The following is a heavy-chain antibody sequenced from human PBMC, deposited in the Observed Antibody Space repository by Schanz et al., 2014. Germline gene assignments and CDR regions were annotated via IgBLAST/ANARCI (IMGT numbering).Heavy chain of an antibody. CDR2: IYSGGNA. J-gene: IGHJ4*02. CDR1: GFTVSSNY. CDR3: SSRSLAHFDY. V-gene: IGHV3-66*01. Sequence: EVQLVESGGGLVQPGGSLRLSCAASGFTVSSNYMSWVRQAPGKGLEWVSVIYSGGNAYYAESVKGRFSISRDNSKNTVYLQMNSLRAEDTALYYCSSRSLAHFDYWGQGTLVTVSS.